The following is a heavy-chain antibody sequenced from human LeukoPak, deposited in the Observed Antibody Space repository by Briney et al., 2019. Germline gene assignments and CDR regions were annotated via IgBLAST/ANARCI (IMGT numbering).Heavy chain of an antibody. CDR2: MHYGGSA. D-gene: IGHD2-2*01. CDR3: ARVRGYCSRTICYRYYFDY. V-gene: IGHV4-39*07. CDR1: GGSITNSDYF. Sequence: SETLSLTCTVSGGSITNSDYFWGWIGQAPGKGLEWFGSMHYGGSAHYNPSLKSRVTMSVDTSKNQFSLKLTSVTAADTAVYYCARVRGYCSRTICYRYYFDYWGQGTLVTVSS. J-gene: IGHJ4*02.